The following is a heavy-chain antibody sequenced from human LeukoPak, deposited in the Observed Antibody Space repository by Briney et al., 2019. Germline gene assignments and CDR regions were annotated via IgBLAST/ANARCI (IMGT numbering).Heavy chain of an antibody. V-gene: IGHV3-48*01. CDR3: AKLSISSGDYFDY. CDR2: ISSSSSTI. J-gene: IGHJ4*02. CDR1: GFTFSSYS. D-gene: IGHD6-6*01. Sequence: GGSLRLSCAASGFTFSSYSMNWVRQAPGKGLEWVSYISSSSSTIYYADSVKGRFTISRDNSKNTLYLQMNSLRAEDTAIYYCAKLSISSGDYFDYWGQGTLVTVSS.